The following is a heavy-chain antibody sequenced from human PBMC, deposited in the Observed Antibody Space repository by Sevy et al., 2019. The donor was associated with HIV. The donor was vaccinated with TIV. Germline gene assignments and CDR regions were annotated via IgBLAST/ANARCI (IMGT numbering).Heavy chain of an antibody. J-gene: IGHJ6*02. CDR2: ISAYNGNT. D-gene: IGHD6-13*01. CDR3: ARAYSSSWRYYYYGMDV. CDR1: GYTFTSYG. Sequence: ASVKVSCKASGYTFTSYGISWVRQAPGQGLEWMGWISAYNGNTNYAQKLQGRVTMTTDTSTSTAYMELRSLGSDDTAVYYCARAYSSSWRYYYYGMDVWGQGTTVTVSS. V-gene: IGHV1-18*01.